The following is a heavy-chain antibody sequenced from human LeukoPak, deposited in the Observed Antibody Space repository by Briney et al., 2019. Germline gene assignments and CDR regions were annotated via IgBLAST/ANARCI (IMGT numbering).Heavy chain of an antibody. CDR2: ISYDGSNK. Sequence: GRSLRLSCAASGFTFSSYAMHWVRQAPGKGLEWVAVISYDGSNKYYADSVKGRFTISRDNSQNTLYLQMNSLRAEDTAVYYCAKPSVLGSCNNGICYYVDYWGQGTLVTVSS. V-gene: IGHV3-30-3*02. CDR1: GFTFSSYA. CDR3: AKPSVLGSCNNGICYYVDY. J-gene: IGHJ4*02. D-gene: IGHD2-8*01.